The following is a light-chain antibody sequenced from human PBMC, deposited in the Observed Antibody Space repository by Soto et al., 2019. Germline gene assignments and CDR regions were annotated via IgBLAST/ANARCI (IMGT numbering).Light chain of an antibody. V-gene: IGKV3-20*01. CDR3: QQYGKTTWT. CDR2: GAS. Sequence: EPVLTQSPDTLSLSPGDTATLSCRASQSVISNYLAWYQQKPGQAPRLLIYGASSRATGIPDRFSGSGSETDFTLTISRLEPEDFAVYYCQQYGKTTWTFGQGTKVEIK. J-gene: IGKJ1*01. CDR1: QSVISNY.